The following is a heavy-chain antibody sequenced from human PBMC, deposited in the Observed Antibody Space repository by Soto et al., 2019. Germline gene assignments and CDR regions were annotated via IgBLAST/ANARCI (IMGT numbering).Heavy chain of an antibody. CDR1: GFTFSSYG. CDR2: ISSSSSTI. Sequence: EVQLVESGGGLVQPGGSLRLSCAASGFTFSSYGMNWVRQAPGKGLEWVSYISSSSSTIYYADSVKGRFTISRDNAKNSLYLQMNSLRDEDTAVYYCARAHNYDSSGPLDYWGQGTLVTVSS. V-gene: IGHV3-48*02. D-gene: IGHD3-22*01. CDR3: ARAHNYDSSGPLDY. J-gene: IGHJ4*02.